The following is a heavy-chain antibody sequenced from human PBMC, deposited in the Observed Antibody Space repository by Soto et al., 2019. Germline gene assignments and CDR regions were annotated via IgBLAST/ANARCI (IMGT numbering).Heavy chain of an antibody. D-gene: IGHD6-6*01. CDR2: IYWDDEK. J-gene: IGHJ3*02. Sequence: QITLKESGPTLVKPTQTLTLTCTFSGFSLTTSGVGVGWIRQPPGKALEWLALIYWDDEKRYSTSLQSRLTITKDTSKNQVDRTVTNMHPADTGSYYCAHRLNASSDDAFDIWGQGTMVYVSS. CDR3: AHRLNASSDDAFDI. CDR1: GFSLTTSGVG. V-gene: IGHV2-5*02.